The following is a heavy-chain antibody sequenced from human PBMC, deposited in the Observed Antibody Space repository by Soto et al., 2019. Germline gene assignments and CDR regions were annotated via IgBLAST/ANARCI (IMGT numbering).Heavy chain of an antibody. D-gene: IGHD3-3*01. Sequence: PSETLSLTCTVSGDSISSYSWSWIRQPPGKGLEWIGNIHYNGNTKYSPSLKSRVTMSVDTSKNTLFLHMTNLRPEDTAVYYCAKPRSSLEWPPFDPWGHGTLVTVSS. CDR3: AKPRSSLEWPPFDP. V-gene: IGHV4-59*03. CDR1: GDSISSYS. CDR2: IHYNGNT. J-gene: IGHJ5*02.